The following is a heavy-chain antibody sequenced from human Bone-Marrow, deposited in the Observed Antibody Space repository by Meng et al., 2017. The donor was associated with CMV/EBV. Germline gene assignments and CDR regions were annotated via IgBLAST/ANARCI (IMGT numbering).Heavy chain of an antibody. J-gene: IGHJ4*02. CDR1: GYTSTSYT. D-gene: IGHD2-2*01. CDR2: INAGNGNT. CDR3: ARGLMRLPRSTLDS. V-gene: IGHV1-3*01. Sequence: QVQLVQSGAEVKKPGASVKVSCKASGYTSTSYTIHWVRQAPGQSLEWMGWINAGNGNTIYSQEFQGRVTMTRDTSTSTVYMELSRLTSDDTAVYLCARGLMRLPRSTLDSWGQGTLVTVSS.